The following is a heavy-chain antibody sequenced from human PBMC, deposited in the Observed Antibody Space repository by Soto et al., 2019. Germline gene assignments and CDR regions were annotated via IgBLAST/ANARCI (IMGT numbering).Heavy chain of an antibody. Sequence: PGGSLRLSCAASGFTLSSYWMSWVRQAPGKGLEWVANIKQDGSEKYYVDSVKGRFTISRDSAESSLYLQMNSLRAEDTAVYYCARNPWGVAGIDYWGQGTLVTV. CDR3: ARNPWGVAGIDY. D-gene: IGHD6-19*01. CDR2: IKQDGSEK. V-gene: IGHV3-7*01. J-gene: IGHJ4*02. CDR1: GFTLSSYW.